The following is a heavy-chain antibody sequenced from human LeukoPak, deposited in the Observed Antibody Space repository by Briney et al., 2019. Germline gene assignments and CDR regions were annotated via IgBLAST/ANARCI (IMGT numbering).Heavy chain of an antibody. V-gene: IGHV4-39*07. CDR2: IYYSGST. CDR3: AKYYYGSESYYHGNNWFDP. CDR1: GDSISSSSYY. D-gene: IGHD3-10*01. J-gene: IGHJ5*02. Sequence: SETLSLTCTVSGDSISSSSYYWGWIRQPPRKGLEWIGSIYYSGSTYDNPSLKSRVTISVHTAKHQFSLKLSSVTAADPAVYFCAKYYYGSESYYHGNNWFDPWGQGTLVTVSS.